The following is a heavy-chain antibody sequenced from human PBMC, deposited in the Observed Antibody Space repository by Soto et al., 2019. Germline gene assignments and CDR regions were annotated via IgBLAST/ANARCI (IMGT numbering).Heavy chain of an antibody. CDR2: IWYDGSNK. D-gene: IGHD2-2*01. CDR3: ARDKFFGLVVPAGGFLFDY. CDR1: GFTFSSYG. V-gene: IGHV3-33*01. J-gene: IGHJ4*02. Sequence: GGSLRLSCAASGFTFSSYGMHWVRQAPGKGLEWVAVIWYDGSNKYYADSVKGRFTISRDNSKNTLYLQMNSLRAEDTAVYYCARDKFFGLVVPAGGFLFDYWGQGTLVTVSS.